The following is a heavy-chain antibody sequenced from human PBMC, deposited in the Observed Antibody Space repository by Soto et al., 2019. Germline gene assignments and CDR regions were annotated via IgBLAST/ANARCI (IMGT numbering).Heavy chain of an antibody. J-gene: IGHJ6*02. CDR3: AKGEVSTLANYYHYGMDV. V-gene: IGHV3-30*18. Sequence: QVQLVESGGGAVQPGRSLRLSCAASGFTFSDYGMHWVRQAPGKGLEWVAVITYDGSKKDYADSVKGRFTISRDNSKNTLYLQMNRLRVEDTAMYYCAKGEVSTLANYYHYGMDVWGQGTTVTVSS. CDR2: ITYDGSKK. CDR1: GFTFSDYG. D-gene: IGHD1-20*01.